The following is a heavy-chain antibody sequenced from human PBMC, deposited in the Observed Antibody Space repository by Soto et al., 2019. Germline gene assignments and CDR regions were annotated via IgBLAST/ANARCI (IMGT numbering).Heavy chain of an antibody. CDR1: GFTFINYY. CDR3: SRDNSHQTTWWLDP. D-gene: IGHD4-17*01. Sequence: QAQLVQSGAEVKKPGASVRVSCKASGFTFINYYMHWVRQAPGQGLEWMGVINPSGDSTNYAQKFQGRVTITRDTSTSTVYMDLSSLRSEDTAVYYCSRDNSHQTTWWLDPWGQGTLVTVSS. V-gene: IGHV1-46*01. CDR2: INPSGDST. J-gene: IGHJ5*02.